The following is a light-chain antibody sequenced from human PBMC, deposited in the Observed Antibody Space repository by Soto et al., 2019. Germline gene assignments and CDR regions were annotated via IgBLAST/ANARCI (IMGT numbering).Light chain of an antibody. CDR3: CSYAGSNYV. Sequence: QSALTQPASVSGSPGQSIAISCTGTSSDIGAYAYVSWYQQHPGKIPKLMIYEVSKRPSGVSNRFSGSKSGDTASLTISGLQAEDEADYYCCSYAGSNYVFGTGTKVTVL. V-gene: IGLV2-23*02. CDR2: EVS. J-gene: IGLJ1*01. CDR1: SSDIGAYAY.